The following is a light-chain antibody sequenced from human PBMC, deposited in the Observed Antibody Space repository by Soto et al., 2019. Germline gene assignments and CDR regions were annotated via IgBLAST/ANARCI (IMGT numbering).Light chain of an antibody. V-gene: IGLV2-14*03. J-gene: IGLJ2*01. Sequence: QSVLTQPASVSGSPGQSITISCTGNSSDVGGYNYVSWYQQHPGKAPKLMIYDVINRPSGVSNRFSGSKSGNSASLTISGLQAEDEADYYCSSYTSSSTYVVFGGGTQLTVL. CDR1: SSDVGGYNY. CDR3: SSYTSSSTYVV. CDR2: DVI.